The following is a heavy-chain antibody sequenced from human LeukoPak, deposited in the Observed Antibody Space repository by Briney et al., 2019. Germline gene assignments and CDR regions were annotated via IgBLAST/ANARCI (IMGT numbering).Heavy chain of an antibody. CDR2: IRYDGSNK. V-gene: IGHV3-30*02. CDR1: GFTISSYG. D-gene: IGHD2-2*02. Sequence: GGSLRLSCAASGFTISSYGMHWVRQAPGKGLEWVAFIRYDGSNKYYADSVKGRFTISRDNSKNTLYLQMNSLRAEDTAVYYCAKEGYCSSTSCYIDYWGQGTLVTVSS. CDR3: AKEGYCSSTSCYIDY. J-gene: IGHJ4*02.